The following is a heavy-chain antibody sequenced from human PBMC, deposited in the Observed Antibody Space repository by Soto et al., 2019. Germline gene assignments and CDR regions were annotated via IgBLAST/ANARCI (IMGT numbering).Heavy chain of an antibody. V-gene: IGHV1-69*13. CDR2: IIPIFGTA. CDR1: GGTFSSYA. D-gene: IGHD5-18*01. CDR3: ARGFSGYSYGFTGWPDM. J-gene: IGHJ3*02. Sequence: SVQVSCKASGGTFSSYAISWVRQAPGQGLEWMGGIIPIFGTANYAQKFQGRVTITADESTSTAYMELSSLRSEDTAVYYCARGFSGYSYGFTGWPDMWGQGTMVTVSS.